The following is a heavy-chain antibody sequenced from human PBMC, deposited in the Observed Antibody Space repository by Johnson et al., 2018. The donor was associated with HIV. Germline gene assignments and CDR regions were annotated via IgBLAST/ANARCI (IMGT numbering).Heavy chain of an antibody. J-gene: IGHJ3*02. D-gene: IGHD1-14*01. CDR1: GFTFSTFG. V-gene: IGHV3-48*01. CDR2: ISSNGSPI. CDR3: AKDSPNLDAFDI. Sequence: EVQLVESGGGVVQPGRSLRLSCAASGFTFSTFGMHWVRQAPGKGLEWVSYISSNGSPIYYADSVKGRFTISRDNSRNTLYLQLNSLRAEDTAAYYCAKDSPNLDAFDIWGQGTMVTVSS.